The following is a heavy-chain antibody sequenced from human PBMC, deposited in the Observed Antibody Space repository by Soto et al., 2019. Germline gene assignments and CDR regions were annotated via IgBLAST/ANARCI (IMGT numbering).Heavy chain of an antibody. CDR3: SRGSWDDVSGHYYMDV. Sequence: TSETLSLTCTVSGDSISSYYWSWIRQTPSRGLEWLGRTYYKSKWYYNSAVSVKSRITINPDTSKNQFSLQLNSVTPEDTAVYYCSRGSWDDVSGHYYMDVWGKGTTVTVSS. V-gene: IGHV6-1*01. D-gene: IGHD3-3*01. J-gene: IGHJ6*03. CDR1: GDSISSYY. CDR2: TYYKSKWYY.